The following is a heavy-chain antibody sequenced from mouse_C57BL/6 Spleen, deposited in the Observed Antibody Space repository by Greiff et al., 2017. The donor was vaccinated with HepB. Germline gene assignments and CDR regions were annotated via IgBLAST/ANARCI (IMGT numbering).Heavy chain of an antibody. Sequence: QVQLQQPGAELVRPGSSVKLSCKASGYTFTSYWMDWVKQRPGQGLEWIGNIYPSDSETHYNQKFKDKATLTVDKSSSTAYMQLSSLTSEDSAVYYWAREDSSGHLFAYWGQGTLVTVSA. CDR3: AREDSSGHLFAY. CDR1: GYTFTSYW. J-gene: IGHJ3*01. CDR2: IYPSDSET. D-gene: IGHD3-2*02. V-gene: IGHV1-61*01.